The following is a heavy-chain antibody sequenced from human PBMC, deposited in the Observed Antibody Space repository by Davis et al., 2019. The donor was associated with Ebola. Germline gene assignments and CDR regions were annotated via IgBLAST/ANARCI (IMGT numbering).Heavy chain of an antibody. CDR1: GFTFSSYS. D-gene: IGHD3-22*01. CDR2: ISSSSSTI. CDR3: AKDPMIVQVDPIY. V-gene: IGHV3-48*01. Sequence: PGGSLRLSCAASGFTFSSYSMNWVRQAPGKGLEWVSYISSSSSTIYYADSVKGRFTISRDNAKNSLYLQMNSLRAQDTAVYYCAKDPMIVQVDPIYWGQGTMVTVSS. J-gene: IGHJ3*01.